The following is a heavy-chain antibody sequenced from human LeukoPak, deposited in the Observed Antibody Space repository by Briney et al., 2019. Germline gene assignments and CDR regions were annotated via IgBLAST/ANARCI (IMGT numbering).Heavy chain of an antibody. CDR1: GFTFNDYY. D-gene: IGHD2-2*01. Sequence: GGSLRLSCAASGFTFNDYYMSWIRQAPGKGLEWLSYINIGGTNTHYADSVKGRFTISRDNAKKSLYLEMNSLRTEDTAVYYCARAFDIVVVPAAFDYWGQGTLVTVSS. J-gene: IGHJ4*02. V-gene: IGHV3-11*01. CDR3: ARAFDIVVVPAAFDY. CDR2: INIGGTNT.